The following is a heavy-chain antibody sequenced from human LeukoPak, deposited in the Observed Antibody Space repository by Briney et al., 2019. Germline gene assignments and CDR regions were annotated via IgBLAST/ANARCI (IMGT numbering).Heavy chain of an antibody. CDR1: GFTFSRYW. Sequence: GSLRLSCAASGFTFSRYWMNWVRQAPGKGLEWVANIKEDGSEKDYVDSVKGRFAISRDNAKNSLYLQMNSLRDEDTAVYYCTRDFLAVDDYWGQGTLVTVSS. J-gene: IGHJ4*02. CDR3: TRDFLAVDDY. D-gene: IGHD6-19*01. CDR2: IKEDGSEK. V-gene: IGHV3-7*03.